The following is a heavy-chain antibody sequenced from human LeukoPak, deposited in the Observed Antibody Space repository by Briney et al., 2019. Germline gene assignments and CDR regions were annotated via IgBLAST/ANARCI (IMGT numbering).Heavy chain of an antibody. CDR1: GFTFDDYA. CDR2: ISWNSGSI. CDR3: AKGGSGSYYKRVDY. D-gene: IGHD3-10*01. Sequence: GGSLRLSCAASGFTFDDYAMHWVRQAPGKGLEWVSGISWNSGSIGYADSVKGRFTISRDNAKNSLYLQMNSLRAEDTALYYCAKGGSGSYYKRVDYWGQGTLVTVSS. V-gene: IGHV3-9*01. J-gene: IGHJ4*02.